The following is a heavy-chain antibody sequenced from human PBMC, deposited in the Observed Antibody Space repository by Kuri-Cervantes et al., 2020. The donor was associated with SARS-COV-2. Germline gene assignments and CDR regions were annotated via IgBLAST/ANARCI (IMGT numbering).Heavy chain of an antibody. CDR1: GFTFSSYA. Sequence: GGSLRLSCAASGFTFSSYAMSWVRQAPGKGLEWVSAISGSGGSTYYADSVKGRFTISRDNSKNTLYLQMNSLRAEDTAVYYCAKDSITIFEVVIAQEYFQHWGQGTLVTVSS. V-gene: IGHV3-23*01. CDR3: AKDSITIFEVVIAQEYFQH. CDR2: ISGSGGST. J-gene: IGHJ1*01. D-gene: IGHD3-3*01.